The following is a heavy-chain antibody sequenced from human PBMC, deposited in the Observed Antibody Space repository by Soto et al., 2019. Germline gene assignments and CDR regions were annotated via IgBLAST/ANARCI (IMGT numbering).Heavy chain of an antibody. D-gene: IGHD3-10*01. Sequence: GSLRLSSAASGFTFSSYAMSWVRQAPGKGLEWVSAISGSGGSTYYADSVKGRFTISRDNSKNTLYLQMNSLRAEDTAVYYCAKVLWFGELSLSYFDYWGQGTLVTVSS. J-gene: IGHJ4*02. CDR3: AKVLWFGELSLSYFDY. V-gene: IGHV3-23*01. CDR2: ISGSGGST. CDR1: GFTFSSYA.